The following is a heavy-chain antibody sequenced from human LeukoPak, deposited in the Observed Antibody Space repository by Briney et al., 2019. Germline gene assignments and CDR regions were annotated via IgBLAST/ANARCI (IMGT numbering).Heavy chain of an antibody. J-gene: IGHJ6*04. CDR3: ARAGLLWFGPAGYYGMDV. D-gene: IGHD3-10*01. CDR1: GFTFSDYY. CDR2: IKQDGSEK. V-gene: IGHV3-7*03. Sequence: GGSLRLSCAASGFTFSDYYMSWVRQAPGKGLEWVANIKQDGSEKYYVDSVKGRFTISRDNAKNSLYLQMNSLRAEDTAVYYCARAGLLWFGPAGYYGMDVWGKGTTVTVSS.